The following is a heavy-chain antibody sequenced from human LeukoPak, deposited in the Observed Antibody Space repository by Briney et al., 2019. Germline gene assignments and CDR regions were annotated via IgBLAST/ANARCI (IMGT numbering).Heavy chain of an antibody. CDR1: GFTFSSYW. CDR2: INSDGSTT. V-gene: IGHV3-74*01. J-gene: IGHJ4*02. CDR3: ARVIYSGWEGELSD. Sequence: PGGSLRLSCAASGFTFSSYWMHWVRQAPGKGLVWVSRINSDGSTTSYADSVMGRFTISRDNAKNTLYLQMNSLRAEDTAVYHCARVIYSGWEGELSDWGQGTLVTVSS. D-gene: IGHD6-19*01.